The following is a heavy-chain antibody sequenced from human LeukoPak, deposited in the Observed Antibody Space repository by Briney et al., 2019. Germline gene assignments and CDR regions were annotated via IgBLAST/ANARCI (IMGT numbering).Heavy chain of an antibody. CDR2: IYPGDSIT. Sequence: GESLKISCKGSGYSFTTYWIAWVRQMPGKGLEWMGIIYPGDSITKYNPSFQGQVTISTDKSISTAYLQWSSLQASDTAMFYCARRSYYYDSQDTFDIWGQGTMVTVSS. D-gene: IGHD3-22*01. V-gene: IGHV5-51*01. CDR3: ARRSYYYDSQDTFDI. CDR1: GYSFTTYW. J-gene: IGHJ3*02.